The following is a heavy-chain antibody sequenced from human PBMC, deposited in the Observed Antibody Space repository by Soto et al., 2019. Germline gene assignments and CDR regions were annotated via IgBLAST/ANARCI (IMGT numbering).Heavy chain of an antibody. CDR1: GGAINSYY. Sequence: SVTMCLTCAVSGGAINSYYSSWIPQHPGKGLEWVGYIYYSGSTKYNPSLTSRVTISVDTSKNQFSLKLSSVTAADTAVYYCARREGQLAAFYIWGQGTLVTVS. V-gene: IGHV4-59*01. CDR3: ARREGQLAAFYI. CDR2: IYYSGST. D-gene: IGHD6-13*01. J-gene: IGHJ3*02.